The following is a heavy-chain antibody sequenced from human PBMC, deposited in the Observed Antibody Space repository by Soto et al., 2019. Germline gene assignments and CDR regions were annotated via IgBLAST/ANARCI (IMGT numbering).Heavy chain of an antibody. Sequence: GGSLRLSCAASGFTFSSYSMNWVRQAPGKGLEWVSSISSSSSYIYYADSVKGRFTISRDNAKNSLYLQMNSLRAEDTAVYYCARKGIALAGTPRYYGMDGWGQGTTVTVSS. D-gene: IGHD6-19*01. V-gene: IGHV3-21*01. CDR2: ISSSSSYI. CDR3: ARKGIALAGTPRYYGMDG. CDR1: GFTFSSYS. J-gene: IGHJ6*02.